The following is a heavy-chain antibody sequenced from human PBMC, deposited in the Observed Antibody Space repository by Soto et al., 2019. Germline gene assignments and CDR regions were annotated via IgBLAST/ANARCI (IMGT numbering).Heavy chain of an antibody. CDR3: AQTTGWPGFDY. CDR2: IYNGVST. V-gene: IGHV4-59*01. Sequence: QVQLQESGPGLVKPSETMSLTCTASGFSISRDYWNWVRQPPGKGLEWIGHIYNGVSTNYNPSLKSRVLISVDMSKNPLSLSLSSVPAADPAVYYCAQTTGWPGFDYWGQGALVIVSS. D-gene: IGHD6-19*01. CDR1: GFSISRDY. J-gene: IGHJ4*02.